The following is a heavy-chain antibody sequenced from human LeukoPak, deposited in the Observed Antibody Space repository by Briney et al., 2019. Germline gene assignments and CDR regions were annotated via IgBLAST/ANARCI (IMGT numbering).Heavy chain of an antibody. V-gene: IGHV4-39*07. CDR2: INHSGST. Sequence: PSETLSLTCTVSGGSISSSSYYWGWIRQPPGKGLEWIGEINHSGSTNYNPSLKSRVTISVDTSKNQFSLKLSSVTAADTAVYYCARGGIGWNYYDSSGYYSFDYWGQGTLVTVSS. CDR3: ARGGIGWNYYDSSGYYSFDY. J-gene: IGHJ4*02. CDR1: GGSISSSSYY. D-gene: IGHD3-22*01.